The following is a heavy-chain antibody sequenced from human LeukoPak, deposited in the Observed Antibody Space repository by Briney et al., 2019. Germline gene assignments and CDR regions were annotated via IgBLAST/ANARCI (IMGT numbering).Heavy chain of an antibody. CDR1: GFTFNSYA. CDR2: ISGGDNNT. V-gene: IGHV3-23*01. Sequence: GGSLRLSCAASGFTFNSYAMSWVRQAPGKGLEWVSTISGGDNNTYYADSVKGRSTISRANSKNTVYLQVNSLRADDTAVYYCAKSPYDHWGQGTLVTVSS. CDR3: AKSPYDH. J-gene: IGHJ4*02.